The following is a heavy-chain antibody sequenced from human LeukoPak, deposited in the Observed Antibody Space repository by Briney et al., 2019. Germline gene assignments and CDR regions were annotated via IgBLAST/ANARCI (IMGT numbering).Heavy chain of an antibody. CDR3: ANYPASGGYFDY. V-gene: IGHV3-23*01. Sequence: PGGSLRLSCAASGFTFSSYGMSWVRRAPGKGPEWVSGISGSGGNTYYADSVKGRFTISRDNSKNTLYLQMNSLRAEDTAVFYCANYPASGGYFDYWGQGTLVTVSS. CDR2: ISGSGGNT. CDR1: GFTFSSYG. J-gene: IGHJ4*02. D-gene: IGHD6-13*01.